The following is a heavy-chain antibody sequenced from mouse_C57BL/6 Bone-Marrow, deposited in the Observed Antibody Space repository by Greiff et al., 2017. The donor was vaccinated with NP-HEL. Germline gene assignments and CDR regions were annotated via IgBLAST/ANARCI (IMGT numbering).Heavy chain of an antibody. CDR3: AREKNYSNYCWFAY. V-gene: IGHV3-6*01. J-gene: IGHJ3*01. CDR1: GYSITSGYY. Sequence: EVKLQESGPGLVKPSQSLSLTCSVTGYSITSGYYWNWIRQFPGNKLEWMGYISYDGSNNYNPSLKNRISITRDTSKNQFFLKLNSVTTEDTATYYCAREKNYSNYCWFAYWGQGTLVTVSA. D-gene: IGHD2-5*01. CDR2: ISYDGSN.